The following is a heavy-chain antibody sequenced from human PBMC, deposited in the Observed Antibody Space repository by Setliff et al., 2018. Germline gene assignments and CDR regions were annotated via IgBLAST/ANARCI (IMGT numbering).Heavy chain of an antibody. CDR1: GYNFITFG. V-gene: IGHV1-18*01. CDR2: ISPYNEKT. D-gene: IGHD5-12*01. J-gene: IGHJ4*02. CDR3: VRGPGPSVVVAMPFDR. Sequence: ASVKVSCKTSGYNFITFGISWVRQAPGQGLEWMGWISPYNEKTSYAEKFQGRVTMTTDTSTTTVYMEVASLRSDDTAVYYCVRGPGPSVVVAMPFDRWGQGTLVTVSS.